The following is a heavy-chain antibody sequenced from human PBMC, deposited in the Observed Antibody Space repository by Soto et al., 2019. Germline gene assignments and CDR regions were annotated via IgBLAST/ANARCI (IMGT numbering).Heavy chain of an antibody. Sequence: SETLSLTCTVSGGSISSGDYYWSWIRQXPGKGLEWIGYIYYSGSTYYNPSLKSRVTISVDTSKNQFSLKLSSVTAADTAVYYCAIDPNGEDYYYSMDLCVKGTTLTVSS. CDR3: AIDPNGEDYYYSMDL. J-gene: IGHJ6*04. V-gene: IGHV4-30-4*01. CDR2: IYYSGST. CDR1: GGSISSGDYY. D-gene: IGHD4-17*01.